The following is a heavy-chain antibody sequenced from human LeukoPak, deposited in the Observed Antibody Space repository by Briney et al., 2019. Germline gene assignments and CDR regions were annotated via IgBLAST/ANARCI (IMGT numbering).Heavy chain of an antibody. CDR1: GGSFSGYY. CDR2: IYHSGST. V-gene: IGHV4-38-2*01. Sequence: PETLSLTCAVYGGSFSGYYWGWIRQPPGKGLEWIGSIYHSGSTYYNPSLKSRVTISVDTSKNQFSLKLSSVTAADTAVYYCARVLDSGYDYGWFDPWGQGTLVTVSS. CDR3: ARVLDSGYDYGWFDP. D-gene: IGHD5-12*01. J-gene: IGHJ5*02.